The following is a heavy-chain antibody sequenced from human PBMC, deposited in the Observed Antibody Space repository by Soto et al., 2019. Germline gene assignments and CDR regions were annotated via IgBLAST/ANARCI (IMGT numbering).Heavy chain of an antibody. CDR1: GGSISSYY. CDR3: ARGALRYFDWFHYYGMDV. D-gene: IGHD3-9*01. CDR2: IYYSGST. J-gene: IGHJ6*02. V-gene: IGHV4-59*08. Sequence: SETLSLTCTVSGGSISSYYWSWIRQPPGKGLEWIGYIYYSGSTNYNPSLKSRVTISVDTSKNQFSLKLSSVTAADTAVYYCARGALRYFDWFHYYGMDVWGQGTTVTVSS.